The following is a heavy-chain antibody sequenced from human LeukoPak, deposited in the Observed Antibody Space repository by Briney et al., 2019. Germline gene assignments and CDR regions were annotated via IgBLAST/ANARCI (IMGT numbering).Heavy chain of an antibody. CDR2: IKYDGDEE. V-gene: IGHV3-7*01. J-gene: IGHJ4*02. D-gene: IGHD6-13*01. Sequence: GGSLRLSCAASGFTFSDYWMSWMRQAPGKGQEWVANIKYDGDEEYYVDSVRGRFTISRDNAKNSLYLQLNSLRVEDTAVYYCKSGGAAPGSFDNWGQGTLVTVSP. CDR1: GFTFSDYW. CDR3: KSGGAAPGSFDN.